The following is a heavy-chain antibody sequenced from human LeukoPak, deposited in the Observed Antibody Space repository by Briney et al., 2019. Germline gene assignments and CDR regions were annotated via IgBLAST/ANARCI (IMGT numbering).Heavy chain of an antibody. CDR2: ISSSSSYI. V-gene: IGHV3-21*01. J-gene: IGHJ4*02. CDR3: ARDARTVTLDY. D-gene: IGHD4-11*01. CDR1: RFTFSSYS. Sequence: GGSLRLSCAASRFTFSSYSMNWVRQAPGKGLEWVSSISSSSSYIYYADSVKGRFTISRDNAKNSLYLQMNSLRAEDTAVYYCARDARTVTLDYWGQGTLVTVSS.